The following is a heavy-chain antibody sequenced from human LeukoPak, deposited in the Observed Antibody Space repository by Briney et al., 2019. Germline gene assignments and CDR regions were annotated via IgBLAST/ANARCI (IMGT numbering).Heavy chain of an antibody. V-gene: IGHV4-59*08. D-gene: IGHD4-17*01. Sequence: SETLSLTCTVSGGSISSYYWSWIRQPPGKGLEWIGYIYYSGSTNYNPSLKSRVTISVDTSKNQFSLKLSSVTAADTAVYYCARQGPMLDYGDSDFDYWGQGTLVTVSS. CDR1: GGSISSYY. J-gene: IGHJ4*02. CDR2: IYYSGST. CDR3: ARQGPMLDYGDSDFDY.